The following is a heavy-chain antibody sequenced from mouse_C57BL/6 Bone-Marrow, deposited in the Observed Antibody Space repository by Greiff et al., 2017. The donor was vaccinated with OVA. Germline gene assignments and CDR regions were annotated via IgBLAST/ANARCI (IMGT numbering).Heavy chain of an antibody. V-gene: IGHV1-50*01. CDR2: IDPSDSYT. J-gene: IGHJ2*01. Sequence: VQLQQPGAELVKPGASVKLSCKASGYTFTSYWMQWVKQRPGQGLEWIGEIDPSDSYTNYNQKFKGKATLTVDTSSSTAYMQLSSLTSEDSAVYYCARSEEWDGPDYWGQGTTLTVSS. CDR1: GYTFTSYW. CDR3: ARSEEWDGPDY. D-gene: IGHD4-1*01.